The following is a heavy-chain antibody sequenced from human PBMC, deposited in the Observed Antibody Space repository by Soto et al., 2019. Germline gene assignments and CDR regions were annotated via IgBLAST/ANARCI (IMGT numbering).Heavy chain of an antibody. Sequence: GSLRLSCGASGFTFSSHWMTWVRQAPGKGLEWVASINPDGSVKHYVDSVKGRFTISRDNADHSLYLQMSSLRAEDTAVYYSARLYGGVSTFDYWGQGTPVTVSS. CDR1: GFTFSSHW. V-gene: IGHV3-7*01. CDR2: INPDGSVK. D-gene: IGHD1-26*01. J-gene: IGHJ4*02. CDR3: ARLYGGVSTFDY.